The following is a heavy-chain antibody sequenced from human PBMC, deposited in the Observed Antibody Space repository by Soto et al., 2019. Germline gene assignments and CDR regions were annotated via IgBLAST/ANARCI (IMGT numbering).Heavy chain of an antibody. CDR3: VKDEGIEAMDV. Sequence: WGSMRLSCVPCGFSFSRNTMSCCRQAPGKGREWVASMTSSGSYVYYAGSVKGRFSASRDNAKNSLSLQMDSLRPDDTAIYFCVKDEGIEAMDVWGQGTTVTVSS. D-gene: IGHD3-3*02. CDR2: MTSSGSYV. J-gene: IGHJ6*02. CDR1: GFSFSRNT. V-gene: IGHV3-21*01.